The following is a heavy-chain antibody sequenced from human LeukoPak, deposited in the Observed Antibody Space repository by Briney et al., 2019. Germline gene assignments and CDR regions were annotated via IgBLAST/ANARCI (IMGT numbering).Heavy chain of an antibody. CDR2: IFYGGST. CDR1: GASISSSTYY. CDR3: ARVFYDSSGYYDY. V-gene: IGHV4-39*07. D-gene: IGHD3-22*01. J-gene: IGHJ4*02. Sequence: SETLSLTCTVSGASISSSTYYWTWIRQPPGKGLEWIESIFYGGSTFSNPSLKSRVTISVDTSKNQFSLKLSSVAAADTAVYYCARVFYDSSGYYDYWGQGTLVTVSS.